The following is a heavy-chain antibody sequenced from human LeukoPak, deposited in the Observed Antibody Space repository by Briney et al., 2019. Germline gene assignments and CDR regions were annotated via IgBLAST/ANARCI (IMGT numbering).Heavy chain of an antibody. CDR3: ARVRLDRSERNLDAFEN. Sequence: PGGSLRLSCAASGLIVSSNYMSWVRQAPGKGLEWVSNIYSGGSTYYADSVKGRFTISRDNSKNTVYLQMNSLRAGDTAVYFCARVRLDRSERNLDAFENWGQGTMVTVSS. CDR2: IYSGGST. J-gene: IGHJ3*02. D-gene: IGHD1-14*01. V-gene: IGHV3-53*01. CDR1: GLIVSSNY.